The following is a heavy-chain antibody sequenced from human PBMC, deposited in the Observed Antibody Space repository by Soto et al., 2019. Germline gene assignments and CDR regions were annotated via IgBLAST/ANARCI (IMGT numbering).Heavy chain of an antibody. CDR1: GGSISSSRYY. J-gene: IGHJ5*01. D-gene: IGHD6-6*01. CDR2: IYYSGST. V-gene: IGHV4-39*01. CDR3: ERPRARNWFDP. Sequence: SETLSLTCIVCGGSISSSRYYWGWIRQPPGKGLEWIGSIYYSGSTYYNPSLKSRVTISVDTSKKQFSLKLSSLTAADTPVFYCERPRARNWFDPWGQGTLVTVSS.